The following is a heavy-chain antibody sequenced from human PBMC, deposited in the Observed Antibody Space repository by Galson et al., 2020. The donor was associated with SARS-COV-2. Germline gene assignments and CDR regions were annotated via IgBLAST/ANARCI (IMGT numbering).Heavy chain of an antibody. Sequence: ASVKVSCKASGYTFTSHGISWVRQAPGQGLEWMGWISTYNGDTYYAPKVQGRITMTTDTSTSTAYMELRSLRSDDTAVYYCARDFCYYASGSEYWGQGTLVTVSS. CDR2: ISTYNGDT. CDR1: GYTFTSHG. CDR3: ARDFCYYASGSEY. J-gene: IGHJ4*02. D-gene: IGHD3-10*01. V-gene: IGHV1-18*01.